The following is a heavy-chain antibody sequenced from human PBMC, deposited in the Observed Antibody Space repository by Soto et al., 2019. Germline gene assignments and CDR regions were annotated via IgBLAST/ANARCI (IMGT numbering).Heavy chain of an antibody. CDR1: GFTFISYS. J-gene: IGHJ5*02. Sequence: GGSLRLSCAASGFTFISYSMNWVRQAPGKGLEWVSSISSSSSYIYYADSVKGRFTISRDNAKNSLYLQMNSLRAEDTAVYYCAKWEDAAAGSNNWFDPWGQGTLVTVSS. D-gene: IGHD6-13*01. CDR3: AKWEDAAAGSNNWFDP. V-gene: IGHV3-21*04. CDR2: ISSSSSYI.